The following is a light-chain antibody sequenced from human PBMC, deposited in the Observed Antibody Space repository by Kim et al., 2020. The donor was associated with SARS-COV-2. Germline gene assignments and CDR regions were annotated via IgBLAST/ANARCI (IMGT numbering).Light chain of an antibody. CDR2: DVS. Sequence: QSALTQPASVSGSPGQSITISCTGTSSDVGGYNYVSWYQQHPGKAPKLMIYDVSNRPSGVSNRFSGSKSGNTASRTISGLQAEDEADYYCSSYTSSSTWVFGGGTQLTVL. CDR1: SSDVGGYNY. J-gene: IGLJ3*02. V-gene: IGLV2-14*03. CDR3: SSYTSSSTWV.